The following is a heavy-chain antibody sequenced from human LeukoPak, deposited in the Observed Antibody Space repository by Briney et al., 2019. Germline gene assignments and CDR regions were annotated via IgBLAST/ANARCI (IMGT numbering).Heavy chain of an antibody. CDR3: VVGGSPGY. D-gene: IGHD2-15*01. CDR1: GFTFSGYY. J-gene: IGHJ4*02. V-gene: IGHV3-74*01. Sequence: PGGSLRLSCAASGFTFSGYYMSWIRQAPRKGLVWVSRISTDGYTTDYADFVQGRFTASRDNTKNTWSLEMNSLRAEDTAVYYCVVGGSPGYWGQGTLVTVSS. CDR2: ISTDGYTT.